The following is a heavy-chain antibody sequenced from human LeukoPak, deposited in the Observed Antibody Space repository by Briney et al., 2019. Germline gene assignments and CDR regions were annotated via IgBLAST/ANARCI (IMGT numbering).Heavy chain of an antibody. CDR1: GFTFSTSA. J-gene: IGHJ4*02. CDR2: ISGSGGRA. CDR3: ARAGKAAAFDY. V-gene: IGHV3-23*01. Sequence: GGSLRLSCASSGFTFSTSAMSWVRQAPGKGLEWVSAISGSGGRAYFADSVEGRFTFSRDNSKNTLWLQMNSLKAEDTAVYYCARAGKAAAFDYWGQGTLVTVSS. D-gene: IGHD2-15*01.